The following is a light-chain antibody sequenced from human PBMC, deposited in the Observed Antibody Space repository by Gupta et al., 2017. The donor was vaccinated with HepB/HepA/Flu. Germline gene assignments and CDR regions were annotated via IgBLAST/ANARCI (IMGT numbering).Light chain of an antibody. V-gene: IGLV2-14*03. CDR1: SSDVGGYNY. Sequence: QSALTQPASVSGSPGQSTTIPCPGTSSDVGGYNYVSWYQQHPGKAPKLMIYDVSNRPSGVSNRFSGSKSGNTASLTISGLQAEDEADYYCSSYTSSSRVVFGGGTKLTVL. CDR3: SSYTSSSRVV. J-gene: IGLJ2*01. CDR2: DVS.